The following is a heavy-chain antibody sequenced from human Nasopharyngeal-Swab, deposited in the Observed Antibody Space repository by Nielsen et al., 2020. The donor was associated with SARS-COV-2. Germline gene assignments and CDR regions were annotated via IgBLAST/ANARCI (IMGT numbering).Heavy chain of an antibody. CDR3: ARHGGFCSSTNCYGGWFDP. J-gene: IGHJ5*02. V-gene: IGHV5-51*01. CDR1: GYTFSSYW. CDR2: IYPSDSDT. Sequence: GESLKISCQGSGYTFSSYWIAWVRQMPGKGLEWRGMIYPSDSDTRYSPYFQGQVTVSVDKSINTAYLHWSSLKASDTAMYYCARHGGFCSSTNCYGGWFDPWGQGTQVIVSS. D-gene: IGHD2-2*01.